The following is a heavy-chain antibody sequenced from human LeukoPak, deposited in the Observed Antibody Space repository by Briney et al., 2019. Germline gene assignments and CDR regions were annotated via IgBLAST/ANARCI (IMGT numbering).Heavy chain of an antibody. D-gene: IGHD3-22*01. CDR3: AKGPAIRSSGYYYYYYGMDV. CDR2: ISGSGGST. Sequence: GGSPRLSCAATGFTFSSYAMSWVRQAPGKGLEWVSAISGSGGSTYYADSVKGRFTISRDNSKNTLYLQMNSLRAEDTAVYYCAKGPAIRSSGYYYYYYGMDVWGQGTTVTVS. CDR1: GFTFSSYA. J-gene: IGHJ6*02. V-gene: IGHV3-23*01.